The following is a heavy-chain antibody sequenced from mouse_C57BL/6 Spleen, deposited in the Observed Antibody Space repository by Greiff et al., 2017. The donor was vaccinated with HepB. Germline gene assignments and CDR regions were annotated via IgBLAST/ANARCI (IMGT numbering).Heavy chain of an antibody. CDR1: GFTFSSYA. V-gene: IGHV5-9-1*02. CDR2: ISSGGDYI. D-gene: IGHD2-3*01. Sequence: EVKLMESGEGLVKPGGSLKLSCAASGFTFSSYAMSWVRQTPEKRLEWVAYISSGGDYIYYADTVKGRFTISRDNARNTLYLQMSSLKSEDTAMYYCTSPRDDGYYEGFAYWGQGTLVTVSA. J-gene: IGHJ3*01. CDR3: TSPRDDGYYEGFAY.